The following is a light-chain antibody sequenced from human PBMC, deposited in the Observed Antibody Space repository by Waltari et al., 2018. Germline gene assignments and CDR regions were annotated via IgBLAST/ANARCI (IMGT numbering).Light chain of an antibody. CDR1: RKIVVQ. CDR3: QQYNDWPPFT. V-gene: IGKV3-15*01. Sequence: EIVMTQSPATLSVSPGERATLSCRASRKIVVQLAWYHHKPGQAPRLLFYRASTRATGVPARVSGSESETEFNLTISNIQSEDFAVYYCQQYNDWPPFTFGGGTKVDI. CDR2: RAS. J-gene: IGKJ4*01.